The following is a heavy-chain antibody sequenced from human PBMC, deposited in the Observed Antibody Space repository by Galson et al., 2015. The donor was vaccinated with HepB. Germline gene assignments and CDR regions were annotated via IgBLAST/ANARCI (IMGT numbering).Heavy chain of an antibody. D-gene: IGHD5-12*01. J-gene: IGHJ4*02. CDR2: VYPGDSDA. CDR1: GFTFSTHW. Sequence: QSGAEVKKPGESLKISCQGSGFTFSTHWIAWVRQMPGKGLEWMGMVYPGDSDARYSPSFQGQVTMSADRSISTAYLQWSSLKASDTAIYFCARRYSGASRVGLDYWGQGTLVTASS. V-gene: IGHV5-51*03. CDR3: ARRYSGASRVGLDY.